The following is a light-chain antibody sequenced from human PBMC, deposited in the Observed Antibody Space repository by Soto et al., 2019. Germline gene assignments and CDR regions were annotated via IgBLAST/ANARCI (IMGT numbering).Light chain of an antibody. J-gene: IGKJ2*01. CDR1: QSVSSY. CDR3: LQRSNWPPT. CDR2: DAS. Sequence: EIVLTQSPATLSLSPGERATLSCRASQSVSSYLAWYQQKPGQAPRLLIYDASNRATSIPARFSGSGSGTDFTLTISSLEPEEFAVYYCLQRSNWPPTFGQGTKLVIK. V-gene: IGKV3-11*01.